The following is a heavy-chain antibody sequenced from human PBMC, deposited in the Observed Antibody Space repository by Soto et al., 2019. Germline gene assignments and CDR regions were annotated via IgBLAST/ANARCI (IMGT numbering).Heavy chain of an antibody. V-gene: IGHV3-30-3*01. CDR1: GFTFSSYA. Sequence: QVQLVESGGGVVQPGRSLRLSCAASGFTFSSYAMHWVRQAPGKGLEWVAVISYDGSNKYYADSVKGRFTISRDNSKNTLYLQMNSLRAEDTAVYYCARDGQQLVGKAFDIWGQGTMVTVSS. J-gene: IGHJ3*02. CDR2: ISYDGSNK. CDR3: ARDGQQLVGKAFDI. D-gene: IGHD6-13*01.